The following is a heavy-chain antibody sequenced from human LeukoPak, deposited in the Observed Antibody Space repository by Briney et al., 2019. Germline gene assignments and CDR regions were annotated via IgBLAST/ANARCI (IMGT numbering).Heavy chain of an antibody. D-gene: IGHD1-26*01. V-gene: IGHV3-30*02. CDR1: GFTFSSYG. CDR3: AKGAIVGATLNY. Sequence: GGSLRLSCAASGFTFSSYGMHWVRQAPGKGLEWVAFIRYDGSNKYYADSVKGRFTISRDNSKNTPYLQMNSLRAEDTAVYYCAKGAIVGATLNYWGQGTLVTVSS. CDR2: IRYDGSNK. J-gene: IGHJ4*02.